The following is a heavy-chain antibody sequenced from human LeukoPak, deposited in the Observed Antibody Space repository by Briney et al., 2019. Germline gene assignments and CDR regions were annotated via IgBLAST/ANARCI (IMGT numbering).Heavy chain of an antibody. CDR1: GGSISRYY. J-gene: IGHJ4*02. D-gene: IGHD5-12*01. V-gene: IGHV4-59*01. CDR3: ARVSGYDWESFYDY. Sequence: SETLSLTCTVSGGSISRYYWSWIRQPPGKGLEWIGYIYYSGSTNYNPSLKSRVTISVDTSKNQFSLNLSSVTAADTAMYYCARVSGYDWESFYDYWGQGSLVTVSS. CDR2: IYYSGST.